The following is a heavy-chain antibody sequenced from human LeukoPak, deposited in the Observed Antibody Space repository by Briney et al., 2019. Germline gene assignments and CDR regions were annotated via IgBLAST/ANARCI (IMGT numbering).Heavy chain of an antibody. CDR1: GLTVSGTY. J-gene: IGHJ4*02. V-gene: IGHV3-66*01. CDR3: ARALYSGHADLFDS. CDR2: IYSGGNT. D-gene: IGHD5-12*01. Sequence: WGSLTLSCAVSGLTVSGTYMSWVRQAPGKGLEWVSVIYSGGNTYYSDSVKGRFAISRDTSKNTLYLQMNSLRAEDTAVYYCARALYSGHADLFDSWGQGTLVTVSS.